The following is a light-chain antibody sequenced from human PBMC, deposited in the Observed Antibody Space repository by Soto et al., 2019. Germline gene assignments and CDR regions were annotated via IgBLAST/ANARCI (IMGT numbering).Light chain of an antibody. J-gene: IGLJ2*01. CDR1: TGAVTSGYY. V-gene: IGLV7-43*01. CDR3: LLYGAQLGV. CDR2: STN. Sequence: QAVVTQEPSLTVSPGGTVTLTCATSTGAVTSGYYPNWFQQKPGQAPRALIYSTNNKYSWTPARFSGSLLGGKAALTLSGVQPEDEADYYCLLYGAQLGVFGGGTKLTVL.